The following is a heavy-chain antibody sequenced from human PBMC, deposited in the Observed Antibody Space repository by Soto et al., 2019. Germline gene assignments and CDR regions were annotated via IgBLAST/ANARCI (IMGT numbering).Heavy chain of an antibody. Sequence: SVQVSCKASGGTFSSYAISWVRQAPGQGLEWMGGIIPIFGTANYAQKFQGRVTITADKSTSTAYMELSSLRSEDTAVYYCAEGSSSSTYYYGMDVWGQGTTVTVS. CDR2: IIPIFGTA. D-gene: IGHD6-6*01. J-gene: IGHJ6*02. CDR3: AEGSSSSTYYYGMDV. CDR1: GGTFSSYA. V-gene: IGHV1-69*06.